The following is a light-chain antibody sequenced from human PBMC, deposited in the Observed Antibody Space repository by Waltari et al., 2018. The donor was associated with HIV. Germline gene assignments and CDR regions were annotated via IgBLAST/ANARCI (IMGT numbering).Light chain of an antibody. J-gene: IGKJ2*01. CDR1: QTVLHSSNNKNY. Sequence: DIVMTQSPDSLAVSLGERATINCKSSQTVLHSSNNKNYLAWYQQKPGQPPKLLIYWASTRESGVPDRFSGSGSGTDFTLTISSLQAEDVAVYYCQQYYSTLPYTFGQGTKLEIK. V-gene: IGKV4-1*01. CDR3: QQYYSTLPYT. CDR2: WAS.